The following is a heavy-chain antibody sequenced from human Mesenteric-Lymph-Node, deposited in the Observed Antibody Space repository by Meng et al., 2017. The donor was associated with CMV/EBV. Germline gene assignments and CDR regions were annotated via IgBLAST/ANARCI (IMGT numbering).Heavy chain of an antibody. Sequence: SETLSLTCTVSDGSVSSSSYYWSWIRQPPGKGLEWIGYIYYSGSTDYNPSLKSRVTISVDTSKNQFSLKLSTLTAADTAVYYCARFPYHFDYWGQGTLVTVSS. J-gene: IGHJ4*02. V-gene: IGHV4-61*01. CDR3: ARFPYHFDY. CDR1: DGSVSSSSYY. CDR2: IYYSGST.